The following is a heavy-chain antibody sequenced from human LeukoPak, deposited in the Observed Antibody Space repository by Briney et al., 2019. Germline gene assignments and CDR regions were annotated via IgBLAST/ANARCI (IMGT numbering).Heavy chain of an antibody. V-gene: IGHV4-59*01. J-gene: IGHJ4*02. D-gene: IGHD4-23*01. CDR2: IYYSGST. CDR1: GGSISSYF. CDR3: ARGPTTVVTPGGYFDY. Sequence: PSETLSFTCTVSGGSISSYFWSWLRQPPGKGLEWIGYIYYSGSTNYNPSLKSRVTISVDTSKNQFSLKLSSVTAADTAVYYCARGPTTVVTPGGYFDYWGQGTLVTVSS.